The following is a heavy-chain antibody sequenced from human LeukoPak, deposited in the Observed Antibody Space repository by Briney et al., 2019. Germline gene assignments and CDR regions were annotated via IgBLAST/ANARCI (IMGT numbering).Heavy chain of an antibody. CDR3: ARTGNYGDYVVSDY. Sequence: PGGSLRLSCAASGFTFSSYSMNWVRQAPGKGLEWVSSISSSSSYIYYADSVKGRFTIPRDNAKNSLYLQMNSLRAEDTAVYYCARTGNYGDYVVSDYWGQGTLVTVSS. V-gene: IGHV3-21*04. CDR1: GFTFSSYS. CDR2: ISSSSSYI. J-gene: IGHJ4*02. D-gene: IGHD4-17*01.